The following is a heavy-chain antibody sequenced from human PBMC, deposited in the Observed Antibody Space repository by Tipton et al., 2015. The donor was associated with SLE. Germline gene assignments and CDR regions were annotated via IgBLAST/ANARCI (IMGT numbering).Heavy chain of an antibody. CDR1: GFTVSTNY. D-gene: IGHD2-2*01. CDR3: VRVGIPSFMTNWLDP. CDR2: IYSGGST. Sequence: SLRLSCVPSGFTVSTNYMTWVRQAPGKGLEWVSVIYSGGSTYYADSVKGRFTISRDNSKNTLYLQMNSLRIEDTAVYYCVRVGIPSFMTNWLDPWGQGTLVTVSS. V-gene: IGHV3-53*05. J-gene: IGHJ5*02.